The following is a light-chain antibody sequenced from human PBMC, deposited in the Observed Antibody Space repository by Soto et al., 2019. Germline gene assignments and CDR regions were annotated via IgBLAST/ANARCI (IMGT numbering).Light chain of an antibody. J-gene: IGKJ1*01. Sequence: DIQMTQSPSTLSASVGDRVTITCRASQSISSWLAWYQQKPGKAPKLRIYKASSLESGVPSRFSGSGSGTEFTLTISSLQPDDFATYYCQQYNSYSSTFGKGTKVEIK. CDR1: QSISSW. CDR2: KAS. V-gene: IGKV1-5*03. CDR3: QQYNSYSST.